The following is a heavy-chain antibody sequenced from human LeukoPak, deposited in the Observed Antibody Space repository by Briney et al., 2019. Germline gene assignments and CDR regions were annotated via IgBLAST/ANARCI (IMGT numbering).Heavy chain of an antibody. CDR2: IKSDGST. J-gene: IGHJ1*01. CDR3: ARAPSEIGGYYPEYFRH. D-gene: IGHD3-22*01. V-gene: IGHV3-74*01. CDR1: GFTFSTYC. Sequence: TGGSLRLSCAASGFTFSTYCMHWVRQAPGKGLVWVSRIKSDGSTNYADSVKGRFTISRDNAKNTVSLQMNSLRPEDTGVYYCARAPSEIGGYYPEYFRHWGQGTLVTVSS.